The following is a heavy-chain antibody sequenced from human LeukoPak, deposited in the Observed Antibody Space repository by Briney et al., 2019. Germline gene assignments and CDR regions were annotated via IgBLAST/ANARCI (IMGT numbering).Heavy chain of an antibody. CDR1: GFTLSSYW. CDR3: ARDGYAPRGIDP. J-gene: IGHJ5*02. Sequence: GGSLRLSCAASGFTLSSYWMSWVRQAPGKGLEWVSSISSSSSYIYYADSVKGRFTISRDNAKNSLYLQMNSLRAEDTAVYYCARDGYAPRGIDPWGQGTLVTVSS. D-gene: IGHD5-18*01. V-gene: IGHV3-21*01. CDR2: ISSSSSYI.